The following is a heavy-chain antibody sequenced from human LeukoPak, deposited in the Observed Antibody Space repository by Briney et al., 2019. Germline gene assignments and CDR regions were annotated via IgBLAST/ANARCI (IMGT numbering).Heavy chain of an antibody. D-gene: IGHD6-19*01. V-gene: IGHV4-39*01. CDR3: ARPGIAVAGYFDY. Sequence: SETLSLNCTVSGGSIGSSSYYWGWIRRPPGKGLEWIGSIYYSGSTYYNPSLKTRVTISVDTSKNQFSLKLSSVTAADTAVYYCARPGIAVAGYFDYWGQGTLVTVSS. CDR1: GGSIGSSSYY. CDR2: IYYSGST. J-gene: IGHJ4*02.